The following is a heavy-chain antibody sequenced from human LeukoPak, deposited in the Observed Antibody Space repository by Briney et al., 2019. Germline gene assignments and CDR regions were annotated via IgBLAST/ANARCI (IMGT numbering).Heavy chain of an antibody. CDR1: GFTFDDYG. J-gene: IGHJ4*02. CDR2: INWNGGSA. CDR3: AKDGFSSSSGGFIDY. Sequence: GGSLRLSCAASGFTFDDYGMSWVRQAPGKGLEWVSGINWNGGSAGYADSVKGRFTISRDNAKNSLYLQMNSLRTEDIALYYCAKDGFSSSSGGFIDYWGQGTLVTVSS. D-gene: IGHD6-6*01. V-gene: IGHV3-20*04.